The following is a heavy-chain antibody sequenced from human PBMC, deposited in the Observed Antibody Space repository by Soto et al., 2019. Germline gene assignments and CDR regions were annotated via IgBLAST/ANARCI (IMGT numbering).Heavy chain of an antibody. V-gene: IGHV3-9*01. J-gene: IGHJ4*02. CDR3: ATSRSGSYYNPLGY. D-gene: IGHD3-10*01. Sequence: EVELVESGGGLVQPGRSLRLSCVGSGFTFDENAFHWVRQAPGKGLEWVSGISWNGDTIAYADSVKGRFTISRDSAKSSVYLQMNSLRGEDTAFYYCATSRSGSYYNPLGYWGQGTLVTVSS. CDR2: ISWNGDTI. CDR1: GFTFDENA.